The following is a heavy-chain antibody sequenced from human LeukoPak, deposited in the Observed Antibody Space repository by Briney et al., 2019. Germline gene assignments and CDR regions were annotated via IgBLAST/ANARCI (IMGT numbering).Heavy chain of an antibody. D-gene: IGHD1-26*01. CDR1: GASISSYY. CDR3: AKDWELGS. J-gene: IGHJ5*02. V-gene: IGHV4-59*01. CDR2: IYTSGGT. Sequence: SETLSLTCSVSGASISSYYWNWIRRPPGKGLEWIGNIYTSGGTNYNPSLKSRVTISLDTSKDQFSLKLTSVTAADTAFYYCAKDWELGSWGQGTLVTVSP.